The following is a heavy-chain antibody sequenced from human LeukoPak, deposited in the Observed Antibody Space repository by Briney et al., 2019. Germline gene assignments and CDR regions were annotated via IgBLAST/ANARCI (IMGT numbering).Heavy chain of an antibody. CDR1: GYSISSGYF. D-gene: IGHD2/OR15-2a*01. V-gene: IGHV4-38-2*02. J-gene: IGHJ4*02. CDR2: FYHSGNT. Sequence: PSETLSLTCTVSGYSISSGYFWAWIRPPPGKGLEWIGAFYHSGNTYYNPSLKNRVTVSVDTSKNQFSLKLSSVTAADTAVYYCARTPHSSNSYFDYWGQGILVTVSS. CDR3: ARTPHSSNSYFDY.